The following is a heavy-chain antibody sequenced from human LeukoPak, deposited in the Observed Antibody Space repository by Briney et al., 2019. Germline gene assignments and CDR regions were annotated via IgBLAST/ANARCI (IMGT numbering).Heavy chain of an antibody. J-gene: IGHJ3*02. CDR3: AREGAARDAFDI. D-gene: IGHD3-16*01. CDR1: GFIFRYYA. V-gene: IGHV3-30*01. CDR2: ISYDGSDN. Sequence: GRSLRLSCAASGFIFRYYAMHWVREAPGKGLVGVAFISYDGSDNYYADSMKGLFTISRDNSKTALYLQMTSLRGEDTAMYYCAREGAARDAFDIWGQGTMVTVSS.